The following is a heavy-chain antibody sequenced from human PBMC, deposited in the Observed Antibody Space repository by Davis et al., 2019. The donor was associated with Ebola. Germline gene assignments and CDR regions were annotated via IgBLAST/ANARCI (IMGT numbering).Heavy chain of an antibody. CDR2: ISASGGGSTT. CDR1: GFTFSTSE. V-gene: IGHV3-48*03. D-gene: IGHD4/OR15-4a*01. J-gene: IGHJ4*02. Sequence: GESLKISCVASGFTFSTSEMNWIRQAPGRGLEWVAYISASGGGSTTLYTESVKGRFTISRDNAKNSLYLQVNSLRAEDTAVYYCARARYGAHSLDYWGQGTLVAVSS. CDR3: ARARYGAHSLDY.